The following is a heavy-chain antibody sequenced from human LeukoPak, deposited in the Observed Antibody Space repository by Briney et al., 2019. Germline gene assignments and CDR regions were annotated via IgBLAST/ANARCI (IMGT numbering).Heavy chain of an antibody. D-gene: IGHD3-3*01. CDR3: ARGVLVYDFWSGSRPNLDY. Sequence: ASVKVSCKASGYTFTSYDINWVRQATGQGLEWMGWMNPNSGSTGYAQKFQGRVTMTRNTSISTAYMELSSLRSEDTAVYYCARGVLVYDFWSGSRPNLDYWGQGTLVTVSS. CDR1: GYTFTSYD. CDR2: MNPNSGST. J-gene: IGHJ4*02. V-gene: IGHV1-8*01.